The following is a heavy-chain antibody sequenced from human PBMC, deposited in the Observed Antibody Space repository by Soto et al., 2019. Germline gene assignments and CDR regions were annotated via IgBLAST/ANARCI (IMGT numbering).Heavy chain of an antibody. CDR3: AREGIEPRSFDY. V-gene: IGHV1-69*13. D-gene: IGHD6-13*01. CDR1: GGTFSSYA. CDR2: IIPIFGTA. Sequence: GASVKVSCKASGGTFSSYAISWVGQAPGQRLEWMGGIIPIFGTANYAQKFQGRVTVNADESTSTAYMELSSLRSEDTAVYYCAREGIEPRSFDYWGQGTLVTVSS. J-gene: IGHJ4*02.